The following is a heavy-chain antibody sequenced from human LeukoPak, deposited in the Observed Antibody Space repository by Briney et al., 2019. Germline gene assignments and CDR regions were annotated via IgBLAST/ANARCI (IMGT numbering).Heavy chain of an antibody. Sequence: PSQTLSLTCTVSGGSISSDSYFWNWIRQPAGKGLEWIGRIYATGNTMYNPSLKSRVTVSVDTSKNQFSLKLSSVTAADTAVYYCATRPYYYDSSGYYPDAFDIWGQGTMVTVSS. CDR1: GGSISSDSYF. D-gene: IGHD3-22*01. V-gene: IGHV4-61*02. CDR2: IYATGNT. J-gene: IGHJ3*02. CDR3: ATRPYYYDSSGYYPDAFDI.